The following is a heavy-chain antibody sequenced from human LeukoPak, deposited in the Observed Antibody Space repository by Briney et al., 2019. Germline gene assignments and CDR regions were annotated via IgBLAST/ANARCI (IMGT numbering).Heavy chain of an antibody. V-gene: IGHV1-8*03. CDR3: ARVRNYCSGGSCYDYYMDV. J-gene: IGHJ6*03. CDR1: GYTFTSYD. Sequence: ASVKVSCKASGYTFTSYDINRVRQATGQGLEWMGWMNPNSGNTGYAQKFQGRVTITRNTSISTAYMELSSLRSEDTAVYYCARVRNYCSGGSCYDYYMDVWGKGTTVTVSS. CDR2: MNPNSGNT. D-gene: IGHD2-15*01.